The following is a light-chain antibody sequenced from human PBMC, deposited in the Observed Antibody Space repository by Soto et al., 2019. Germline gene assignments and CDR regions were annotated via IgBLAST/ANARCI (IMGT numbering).Light chain of an antibody. CDR2: STN. Sequence: QAVVTQEPSLTVSPGGTVTLTCASNTGAVTSGYDPNWFQQKPGQAPRALIYSTNNKYFWTPARFSGSLLGGKAALTLSGVKPEDEADYCCLLYYGGQLGVFGGGTKLTVL. V-gene: IGLV7-43*01. J-gene: IGLJ2*01. CDR1: TGAVTSGYD. CDR3: LLYYGGQLGV.